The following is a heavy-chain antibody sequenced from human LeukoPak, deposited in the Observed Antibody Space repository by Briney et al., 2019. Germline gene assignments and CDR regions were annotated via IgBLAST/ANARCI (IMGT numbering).Heavy chain of an antibody. D-gene: IGHD3-22*01. Sequence: SETLSLTCTVSGGSISGSSYYWGWIRQPPGKGLEWIGSIYYSGSTYYNPSLKSRVTISVDTSQNQFSLKLSSVTAADTAVYYCARGDSSIWGQGTLVTVSS. V-gene: IGHV4-39*07. CDR3: ARGDSSI. CDR2: IYYSGST. J-gene: IGHJ4*02. CDR1: GGSISGSSYY.